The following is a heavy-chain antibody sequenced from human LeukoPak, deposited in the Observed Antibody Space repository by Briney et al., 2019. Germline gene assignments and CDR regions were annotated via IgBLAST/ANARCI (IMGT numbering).Heavy chain of an antibody. V-gene: IGHV3-43*01. Sequence: GGSLRLSCAASGFTSDDYSMHWVRQAPGKGLEWVSLISWDGGNREYADSVKGRFTISRDNAKNSLYLQMNSLRAEDTAVYYCARDYGGSSPFDYWGQGTLVTVSS. J-gene: IGHJ4*02. CDR2: ISWDGGNR. CDR3: ARDYGGSSPFDY. CDR1: GFTSDDYS. D-gene: IGHD4-23*01.